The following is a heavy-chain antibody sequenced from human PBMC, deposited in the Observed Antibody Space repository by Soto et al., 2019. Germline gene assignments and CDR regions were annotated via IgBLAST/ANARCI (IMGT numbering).Heavy chain of an antibody. CDR1: GYSFTSYW. CDR2: IYPGDSDT. D-gene: IGHD3-10*02. V-gene: IGHV5-51*01. Sequence: EVQLVQSGAEVKKPGESLKISCKGFGYSFTSYWIAWVCQMPGKGPEWMGVIYPGDSDTRYSPSFEGQVTISVDKSISTAYLQWSSLRASDTAMYYCARRFTMYGDFDYWGQGTLVTVSS. CDR3: ARRFTMYGDFDY. J-gene: IGHJ4*02.